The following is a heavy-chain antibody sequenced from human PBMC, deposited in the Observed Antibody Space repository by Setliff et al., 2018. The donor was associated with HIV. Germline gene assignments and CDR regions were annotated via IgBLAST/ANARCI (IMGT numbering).Heavy chain of an antibody. Sequence: ASVKVSCKASGYTFTNYDINWVRQAPGQGLEWMGWMNPNSGNTGYAQKFQGRVTMTRNTSIRTTYMELSSLRSEDTAVYYCARGHLDYNFWDEVLGNWFDPWGQGTLVTVSS. CDR1: GYTFTNYD. CDR3: ARGHLDYNFWDEVLGNWFDP. V-gene: IGHV1-8*02. D-gene: IGHD3-3*01. CDR2: MNPNSGNT. J-gene: IGHJ5*02.